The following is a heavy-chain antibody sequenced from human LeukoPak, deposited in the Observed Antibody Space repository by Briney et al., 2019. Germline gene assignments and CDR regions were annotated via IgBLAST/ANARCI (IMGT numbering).Heavy chain of an antibody. CDR3: ARGGDYDPKESRGDWFDP. J-gene: IGHJ5*02. CDR1: GGSISSYY. CDR2: IYYSGST. Sequence: SETLSLTCTVSGGSISSYYWSWIRQPPGKGLEWIGYIYYSGSTNYNPSLKSRVTISVDTSKNQFSLKLSSVTAADTAVYYCARGGDYDPKESRGDWFDPWGQGTLVTVSS. V-gene: IGHV4-59*01. D-gene: IGHD3-3*01.